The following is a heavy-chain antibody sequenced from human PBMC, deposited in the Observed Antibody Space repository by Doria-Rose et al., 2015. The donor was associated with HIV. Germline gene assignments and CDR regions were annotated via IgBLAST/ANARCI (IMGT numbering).Heavy chain of an antibody. D-gene: IGHD6-13*01. V-gene: IGHV2-26*01. CDR3: ARIKSSRWYHKYYFDF. Sequence: QVQLVQSGPVLVKPTETLTLTCTVSGVSLSSPGMGVSWIRQPPGKALEWLANIFSDDEGSYKTSLKSRLTISRRTSKSQVVLTMTDMDPVDTATYYCARIKSSRWYHKYYFDFWGQGTLVIVSA. CDR2: IFSDDEG. J-gene: IGHJ4*02. CDR1: GVSLSSPGMG.